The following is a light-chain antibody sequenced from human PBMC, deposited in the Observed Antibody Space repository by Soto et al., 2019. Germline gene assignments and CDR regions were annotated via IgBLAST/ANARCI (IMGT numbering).Light chain of an antibody. CDR1: QSISSY. J-gene: IGKJ1*01. CDR3: QQSYNTPRK. Sequence: DIQMTQPPSSLSASLGDRVTITCRASQSISSYLNWYQQKPGKAPKLLIYAASRLQSGVPSRFSGSGSGTDFTLTISSLQHEDFATYYCQQSYNTPRKFGQGTKADIK. V-gene: IGKV1-39*01. CDR2: AAS.